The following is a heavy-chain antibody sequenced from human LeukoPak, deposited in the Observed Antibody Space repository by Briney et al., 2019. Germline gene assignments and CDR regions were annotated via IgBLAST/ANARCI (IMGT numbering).Heavy chain of an antibody. CDR1: GFTVSDNY. J-gene: IGHJ4*02. V-gene: IGHV3-53*01. Sequence: AGSLRLSCAASGFTVSDNYMSWVRQAPGKGLEWVSLIHCGGSTYYADSVKGRYTISRDNSKNTRYLQMNSPRAEDTAVYYRASAKNYCGGGSCYLGHGGQGTLLTVSS. CDR2: IHCGGST. CDR3: ASAKNYCGGGSCYLGH. D-gene: IGHD2-15*01.